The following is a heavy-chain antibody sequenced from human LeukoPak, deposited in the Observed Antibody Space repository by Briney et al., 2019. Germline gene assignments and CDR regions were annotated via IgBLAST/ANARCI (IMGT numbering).Heavy chain of an antibody. J-gene: IGHJ6*03. V-gene: IGHV3-48*03. Sequence: GGSLRLSCAASGFTFSSYEMNWVRQAPGKGLEWVSYISSSGSTIYYADSVKGRFTISRDNAKNSLYLQMNSLRAEDTAVYYCARDGYNEIYYYYYYMDVWGKGTTVTISS. D-gene: IGHD5-24*01. CDR2: ISSSGSTI. CDR3: ARDGYNEIYYYYYYMDV. CDR1: GFTFSSYE.